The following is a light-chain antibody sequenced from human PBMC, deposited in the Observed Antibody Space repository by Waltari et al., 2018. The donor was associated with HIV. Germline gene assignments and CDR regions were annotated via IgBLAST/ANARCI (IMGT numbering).Light chain of an antibody. V-gene: IGLV2-11*01. Sequence: QSALTQPRSVSGSPGQSVTISCTGTSSDIGYFDYVSWHQQFPGKAPKVIIYEVNKRPSGVPDRFTGSKSGITASLTISGLQGEDEADYYCCSYAGAYTYVFGTGTKVTVL. CDR1: SSDIGYFDY. J-gene: IGLJ1*01. CDR3: CSYAGAYTYV. CDR2: EVN.